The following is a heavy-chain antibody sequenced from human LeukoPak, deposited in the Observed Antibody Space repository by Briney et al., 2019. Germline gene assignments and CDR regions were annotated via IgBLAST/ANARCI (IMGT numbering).Heavy chain of an antibody. Sequence: ASVKVSCKASGYTFTGYDINWVRQATGQGLEWMGWMNPNSGNKGYAQKFQGRVTITRNTSISTAYMELSSLRSEDTAVYYCAVAAANTRLGDALDIWGQGTMVTVSS. CDR2: MNPNSGNK. V-gene: IGHV1-8*03. D-gene: IGHD6-13*01. CDR3: AVAAANTRLGDALDI. CDR1: GYTFTGYD. J-gene: IGHJ3*02.